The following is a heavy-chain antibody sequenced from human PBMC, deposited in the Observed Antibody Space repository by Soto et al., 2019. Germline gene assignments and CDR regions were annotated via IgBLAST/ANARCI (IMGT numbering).Heavy chain of an antibody. V-gene: IGHV3-72*01. Sequence: PGGSMKLSCAGSGFTLHDHSIDWARQDPGKGLEWVGRSRDKATGYSTAYAASVKGRFTISRDDSKNTLYLQMNSLKTEDTAVYYWTTELRDVDWPPGYWGQGTLVTVSS. CDR3: TTELRDVDWPPGY. CDR1: GFTLHDHS. J-gene: IGHJ4*02. D-gene: IGHD3-9*01. CDR2: SRDKATGYST.